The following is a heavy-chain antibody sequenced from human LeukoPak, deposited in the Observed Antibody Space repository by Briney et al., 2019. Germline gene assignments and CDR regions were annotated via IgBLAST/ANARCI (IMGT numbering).Heavy chain of an antibody. D-gene: IGHD5-12*01. Sequence: GGSLRLSCAASGFTFSDYYMNWVRQAPGKGLEWVSSISSSSSYIYYADSVKGRFTISRDNAKNSLYLQMNSLRAEDTAVYYCAREYSGYEFDWGQGTLVAVSS. V-gene: IGHV3-21*01. CDR1: GFTFSDYY. CDR3: AREYSGYEFD. J-gene: IGHJ4*02. CDR2: ISSSSSYI.